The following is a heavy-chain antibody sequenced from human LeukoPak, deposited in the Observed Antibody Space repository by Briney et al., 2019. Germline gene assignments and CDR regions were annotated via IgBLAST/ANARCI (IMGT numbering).Heavy chain of an antibody. Sequence: GASVKVSCKVSGYTLTELSMHWVRQAPGKGLEWMGGFDPEDDETIYAQKFQGRVTMTEDTSTDTAYMELSSLRSEDTAVYYCARVGMDTAMVKDYYYYGMDVWGQGTTVTVSS. D-gene: IGHD5-18*01. J-gene: IGHJ6*02. CDR1: GYTLTELS. CDR3: ARVGMDTAMVKDYYYYGMDV. CDR2: FDPEDDET. V-gene: IGHV1-24*01.